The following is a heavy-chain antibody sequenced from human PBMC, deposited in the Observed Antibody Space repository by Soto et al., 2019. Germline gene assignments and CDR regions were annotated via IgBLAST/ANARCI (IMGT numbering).Heavy chain of an antibody. CDR2: ITNSGGTT. D-gene: IGHD1-7*01. J-gene: IGHJ5*02. CDR1: GLNFRNYG. Sequence: EVQLLESGGGLVQPGGSLRPSCAVSGLNFRNYGMSWVRQAPGKGLAWVSVITNSGGTTYYAESVKGRFTISRDNSRNTVELQMNSLGAEDTALYYCVNLNFTARSGGSGNYVGFDPWGQGTQVTVSS. V-gene: IGHV3-23*01. CDR3: VNLNFTARSGGSGNYVGFDP.